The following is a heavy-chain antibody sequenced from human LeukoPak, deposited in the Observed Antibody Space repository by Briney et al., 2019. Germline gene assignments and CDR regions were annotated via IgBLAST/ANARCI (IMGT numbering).Heavy chain of an antibody. CDR2: INPNSGGT. Sequence: APVKVSCKASGYTFTGYYMHWVRQAPGQGLEWMGWINPNSGGTNYAQKFQGRVTMTRDTSISTAYMELSRLRSDDTAVYYCARETDIAVAGTMAFDIWGQGTMVTVSS. V-gene: IGHV1-2*02. J-gene: IGHJ3*02. D-gene: IGHD6-19*01. CDR3: ARETDIAVAGTMAFDI. CDR1: GYTFTGYY.